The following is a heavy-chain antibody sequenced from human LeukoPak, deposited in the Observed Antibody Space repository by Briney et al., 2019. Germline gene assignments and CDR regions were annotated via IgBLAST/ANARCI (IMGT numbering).Heavy chain of an antibody. V-gene: IGHV1-69*05. CDR3: ARDEASSGYSR. CDR2: IIPIFGTA. CDR1: EATFSSYA. J-gene: IGHJ3*01. D-gene: IGHD3-22*01. Sequence: SGKAPCRAVEATFSSYAISWVRKVPGQGLEWMGGIIPIFGTANYAQKFQGRVTITTDESTSTAYMELSSLRSEDTAVYYCARDEASSGYSRWGQGTMVTVSS.